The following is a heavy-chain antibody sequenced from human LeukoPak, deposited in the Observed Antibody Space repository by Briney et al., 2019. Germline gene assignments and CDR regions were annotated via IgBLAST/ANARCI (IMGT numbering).Heavy chain of an antibody. J-gene: IGHJ4*02. D-gene: IGHD3-10*01. CDR2: INHSGST. V-gene: IGHV4-39*07. CDR3: ARELWFGELLFYYFDY. CDR1: GGSISSSSYY. Sequence: PSETLSLTCTVSGGSISSSSYYWGWIRQPPGKGLEWIGEINHSGSTNYNPSLKSRVTISVDTSKNQFSLKLSSVTAADTAVYYCARELWFGELLFYYFDYWGQGTLVTVSS.